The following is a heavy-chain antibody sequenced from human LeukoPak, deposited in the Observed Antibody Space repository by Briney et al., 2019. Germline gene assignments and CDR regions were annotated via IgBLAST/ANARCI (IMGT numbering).Heavy chain of an antibody. V-gene: IGHV3-21*01. CDR3: ARGASSSGWNYFDY. Sequence: GGSLRLSCAASGFTFNTYSMNWVRQAPGKGLEWVSSISSRSSYYIYYADSVKGRFTISRDNAKNSLYLQMDSLRAEDTAVYYCARGASSSGWNYFDYWGQGTLVTASS. D-gene: IGHD6-19*01. J-gene: IGHJ4*02. CDR2: ISSRSSYYI. CDR1: GFTFNTYS.